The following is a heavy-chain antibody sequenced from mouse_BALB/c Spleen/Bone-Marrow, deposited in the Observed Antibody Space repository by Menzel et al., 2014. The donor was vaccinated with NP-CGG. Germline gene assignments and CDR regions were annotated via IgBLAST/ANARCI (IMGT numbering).Heavy chain of an antibody. J-gene: IGHJ3*01. D-gene: IGHD1-1*01. CDR2: ISSGSSTI. V-gene: IGHV5-17*02. CDR3: ARNYYYGSSYAWFAY. CDR1: GFTFSSFG. Sequence: EVKLEESGGGLVQPGGSRKLSCAASGFTFSSFGMHWVRQAPAKSLEWVAYISSGSSTIYYADTVKGRFTISRDNPKNTLFLQMTSLRSEDTAMYYCARNYYYGSSYAWFAYWGQGTLVTVSA.